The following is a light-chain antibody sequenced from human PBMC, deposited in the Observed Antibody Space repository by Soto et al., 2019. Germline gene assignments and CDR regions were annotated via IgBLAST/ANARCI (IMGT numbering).Light chain of an antibody. J-gene: IGKJ1*01. V-gene: IGKV1-39*01. CDR1: QSPSRF. Sequence: QIAQTSPSLPAPDEDRVTITCRASQSPSRFLNWYQQKSGKAPKLLIYAASSLETGVPSRFSGSGSGSDFTLTLTSLQPDHVATAYSHYRYSTPPALGQGTKVDIK. CDR3: HYRYSTPPA. CDR2: AAS.